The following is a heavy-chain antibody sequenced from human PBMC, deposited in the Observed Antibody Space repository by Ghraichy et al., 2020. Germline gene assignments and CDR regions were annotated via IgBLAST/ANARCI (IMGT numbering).Heavy chain of an antibody. D-gene: IGHD2-21*02. CDR2: IFHSGST. Sequence: SETLSLTCAVSGGSLNSGAFSWGWIRQSPEKGLEWIGYIFHSGSTYYNPSLKSRVTMLLDRSKSQFSLRLTSVTAADTAVYYCARVLAETAMRIFDYWGQGALITVSS. J-gene: IGHJ4*02. CDR3: ARVLAETAMRIFDY. CDR1: GGSLNSGAFS. V-gene: IGHV4-30-2*06.